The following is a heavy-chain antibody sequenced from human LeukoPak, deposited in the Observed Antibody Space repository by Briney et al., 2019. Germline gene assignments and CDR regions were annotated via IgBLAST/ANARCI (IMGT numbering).Heavy chain of an antibody. CDR2: IYYSGST. CDR3: ARARFGEFTTDYYYYYMDV. V-gene: IGHV4-39*07. CDR1: GGSISSSSYY. Sequence: SETLSLTCTVSGGSISSSSYYWGWIRQPPGKGLEWIGSIYYSGSTYYNPSLKSRVTISVDTSKNQFSLKLSSVTAADTAVYYCARARFGEFTTDYYYYYMDVWGKGTTVTVSS. D-gene: IGHD3-10*01. J-gene: IGHJ6*03.